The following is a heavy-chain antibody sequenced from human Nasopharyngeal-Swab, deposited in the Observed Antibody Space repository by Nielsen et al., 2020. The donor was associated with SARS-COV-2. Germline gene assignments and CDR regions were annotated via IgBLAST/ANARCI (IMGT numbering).Heavy chain of an antibody. V-gene: IGHV3-21*01. D-gene: IGHD1-20*01. CDR3: ERDNHNWNQGLDY. CDR1: GFTFSSYS. CDR2: ISSSSSYI. Sequence: GESLKISCAASGFTFSSYSMNWVRQAPGKGLEWVSSISSSSSYIYYADSVKGRFTISRDNAKNSLYLQMNSLRAEDTAVYYCERDNHNWNQGLDYWGQGTLVTVSS. J-gene: IGHJ4*02.